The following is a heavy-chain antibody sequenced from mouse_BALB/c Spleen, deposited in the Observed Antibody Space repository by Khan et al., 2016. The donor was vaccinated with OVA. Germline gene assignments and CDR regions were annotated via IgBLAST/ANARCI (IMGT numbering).Heavy chain of an antibody. CDR2: ISSGGSYT. Sequence: EVQGVESGGDLVKPGGSLKLSCAASGFTFSSYGMSWVRQTPDKRLEWVATISSGGSYTYYPDSVKGRFTISRDNDQNTMSLQMSRLKSEDTAMYYCARRSYYDYPWFAYWGQGTLVTVSA. J-gene: IGHJ3*01. CDR1: GFTFSSYG. V-gene: IGHV5-6*01. D-gene: IGHD2-4*01. CDR3: ARRSYYDYPWFAY.